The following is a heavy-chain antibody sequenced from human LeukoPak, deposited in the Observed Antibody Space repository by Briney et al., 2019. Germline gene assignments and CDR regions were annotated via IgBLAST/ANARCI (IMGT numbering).Heavy chain of an antibody. D-gene: IGHD2-15*01. V-gene: IGHV3-33*08. CDR1: GFTFSNYG. Sequence: GGSLRLSCAASGFTFSNYGMHWVRQAPGKGLEWVAVIWYDGSNKYYADSVKGRFTISRDNSKNTLYLQMNSLRAEDTAVYYCARLGSVDAFDIWGQGTMVTVSS. CDR3: ARLGSVDAFDI. J-gene: IGHJ3*02. CDR2: IWYDGSNK.